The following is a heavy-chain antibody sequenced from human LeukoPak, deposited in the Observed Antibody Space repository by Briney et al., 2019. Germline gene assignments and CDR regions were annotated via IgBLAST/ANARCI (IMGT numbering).Heavy chain of an antibody. CDR3: AKGDDSSGYSSTTD. J-gene: IGHJ4*02. Sequence: GGSLRLSCAASGFTFDDYAMHWVRQAPGKGLEWVSSISWNSGSIGYPDSVKGRFTISRDNAKNSLYLKMNSLRVEDTALYYCAKGDDSSGYSSTTDWGQGTLVTVSS. CDR1: GFTFDDYA. D-gene: IGHD3-22*01. CDR2: ISWNSGSI. V-gene: IGHV3-9*01.